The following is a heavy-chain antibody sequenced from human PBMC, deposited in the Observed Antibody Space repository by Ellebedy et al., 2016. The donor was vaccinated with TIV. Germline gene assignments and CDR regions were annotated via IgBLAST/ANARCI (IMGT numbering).Heavy chain of an antibody. CDR1: GFTFSSYG. V-gene: IGHV3-33*01. CDR2: IWYDGSNK. D-gene: IGHD3-22*01. J-gene: IGHJ4*02. Sequence: GESLKISCAASGFTFSSYGMHWVRQAPGKGLEWVAVIWYDGSNKYYADSVKGRFTISRDNSKNTLYLQMNSLRAEDTAVYYCARGHLRYYESSGFDYWGQGTLVTVSS. CDR3: ARGHLRYYESSGFDY.